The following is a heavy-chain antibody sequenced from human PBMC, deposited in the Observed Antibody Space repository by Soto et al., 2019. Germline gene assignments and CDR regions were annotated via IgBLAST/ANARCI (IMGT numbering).Heavy chain of an antibody. D-gene: IGHD1-26*01. CDR3: AKGGAIVAAGTRVYLYNAMDV. CDR1: GYTFTGYY. J-gene: IGHJ6*02. CDR2: INPNSGDT. V-gene: IGHV1-2*02. Sequence: GASVTVSCKASGYTFTGYYLHWLRQAAGQGLEWMGWINPNSGDTYLAQRFQGRVTMNRDTSIRTAYMELRGLTSDDTAEYYCAKGGAIVAAGTRVYLYNAMDVWGQGTTVTVSS.